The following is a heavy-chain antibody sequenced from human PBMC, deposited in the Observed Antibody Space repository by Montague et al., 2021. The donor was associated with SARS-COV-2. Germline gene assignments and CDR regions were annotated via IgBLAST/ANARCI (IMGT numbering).Heavy chain of an antibody. J-gene: IGHJ4*02. CDR3: ATITLGSCTKGVCQPPDY. V-gene: IGHV4-30-4*08. D-gene: IGHD2-8*01. Sequence: TLSLTCTVSGDSISSDEYYWSWIRQPPGKGLEWIGYIYYNGSSYYNPSLKSRVTISVDTSKNQSSLKLSSVTAEDTAVYYCATITLGSCTKGVCQPPDYWGQGTLVTVSS. CDR2: IYYNGSS. CDR1: GDSISSDEYY.